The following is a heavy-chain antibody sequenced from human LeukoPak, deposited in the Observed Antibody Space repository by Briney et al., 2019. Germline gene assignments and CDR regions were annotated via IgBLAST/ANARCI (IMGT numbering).Heavy chain of an antibody. V-gene: IGHV4-4*02. Sequence: SETLSLTCGVSGGSISSTNWWSWVRQPPGQGLEWIGEISLAGRTNYNPSLNDRVTMSLDESSNQVSLNLTSATAADTAIYYCSRESGAFCPFGHWGQGTLVIVPS. J-gene: IGHJ4*02. CDR3: SRESGAFCPFGH. CDR1: GGSISSTNW. D-gene: IGHD1-26*01. CDR2: ISLAGRT.